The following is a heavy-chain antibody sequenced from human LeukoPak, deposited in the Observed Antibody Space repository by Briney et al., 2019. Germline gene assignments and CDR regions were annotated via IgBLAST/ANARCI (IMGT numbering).Heavy chain of an antibody. Sequence: GGSLRLSCAASGFTFSSYSMNWVRQAPGKGLEWVSSISGSSSYIYYADSVKGRFTISRDNAKNSLYLQMNSLRAEDTAVYYCARAPSYGSGSSGYWGQGTLVTVSS. CDR2: ISGSSSYI. CDR3: ARAPSYGSGSSGY. CDR1: GFTFSSYS. D-gene: IGHD3-10*01. J-gene: IGHJ4*02. V-gene: IGHV3-21*01.